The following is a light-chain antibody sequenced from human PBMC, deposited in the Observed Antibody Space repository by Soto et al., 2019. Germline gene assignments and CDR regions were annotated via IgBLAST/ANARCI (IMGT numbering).Light chain of an antibody. V-gene: IGKV1-5*03. Sequence: MTKSPSPRSASVGDGVTILCRASQTFNSWLAWYQQKPGKAPKLLIYKASYLQSWVPSTFSGSGSGTEFTLTISSLQPDDFATYYCQQYKSYSSWTFGQGTKVDIK. CDR3: QQYKSYSSWT. CDR1: QTFNSW. CDR2: KAS. J-gene: IGKJ1*01.